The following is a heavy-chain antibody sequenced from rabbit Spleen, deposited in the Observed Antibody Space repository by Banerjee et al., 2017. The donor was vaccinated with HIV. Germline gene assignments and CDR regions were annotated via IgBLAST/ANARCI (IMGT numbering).Heavy chain of an antibody. J-gene: IGHJ4*01. CDR3: VRDQAGDADYGPYYLNL. CDR1: GFSFSSSYY. V-gene: IGHV1S40*01. D-gene: IGHD2-1*01. Sequence: QSLEESGGGLVKPGGTLTLTCTASGFSFSSSYYMCWVRQAPGKRPEWIACIYNGDGSTYYASWVNGRFSISKTSSTTVTLQMTTLTAADTATYFCVRDQAGDADYGPYYLNLWGPGTLVTVS. CDR2: IYNGDGST.